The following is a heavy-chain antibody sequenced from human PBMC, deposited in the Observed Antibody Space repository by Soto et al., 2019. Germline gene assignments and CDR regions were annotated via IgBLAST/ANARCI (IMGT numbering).Heavy chain of an antibody. CDR2: IYYSGST. CDR3: ARHIYNHYFDY. V-gene: IGHV4-61*05. CDR1: GGSISSSSYY. D-gene: IGHD1-1*01. J-gene: IGHJ4*02. Sequence: SETLSLTCSVSGGSISSSSYYWSWIRQPPGKGLEWIGYIYYSGSTNYNPSLKGRVTISVDTSKNQFSLKLSSVTAADTAVYYCARHIYNHYFDYWGQGTLVTVSS.